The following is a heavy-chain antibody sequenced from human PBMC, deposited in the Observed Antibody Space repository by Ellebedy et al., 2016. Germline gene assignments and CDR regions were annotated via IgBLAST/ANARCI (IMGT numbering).Heavy chain of an antibody. Sequence: GGSLRLSXAASGFTFADYGMSWVRQAPGKWLEWVSGINWNGVSTGYADSVKGRFTISRDNAKNSLYLQMNSLRAEDTALYYCARDPYYDSSGYYSTIYYFDYWGQGTLVTVSS. D-gene: IGHD3-22*01. J-gene: IGHJ4*02. CDR2: INWNGVST. CDR3: ARDPYYDSSGYYSTIYYFDY. V-gene: IGHV3-20*03. CDR1: GFTFADYG.